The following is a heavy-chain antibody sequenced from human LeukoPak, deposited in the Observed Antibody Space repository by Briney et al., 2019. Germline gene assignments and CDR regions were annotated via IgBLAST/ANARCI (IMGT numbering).Heavy chain of an antibody. CDR3: ARGPPNWGFDL. Sequence: ASVKVSCKASGYTFTSYAMHWVRQAPGQRLEWMGWINAGNGNTKYSQKFQGRVTMTRDTSISTAYMELSSLRSKDTAVYFCARGPPNWGFDLWGQGTMVTVSS. CDR2: INAGNGNT. V-gene: IGHV1-3*01. J-gene: IGHJ3*01. CDR1: GYTFTSYA. D-gene: IGHD7-27*01.